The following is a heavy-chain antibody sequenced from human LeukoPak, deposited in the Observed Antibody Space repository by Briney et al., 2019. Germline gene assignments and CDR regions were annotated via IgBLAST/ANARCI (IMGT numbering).Heavy chain of an antibody. CDR2: ISSTGTTI. CDR1: GFTFSSYE. V-gene: IGHV3-48*03. CDR3: ARDFKGGRSWSGYSNFGMDV. J-gene: IGHJ6*02. Sequence: GGSLRLSCSASGFTFSSYEMNWVRQAPGKGLEWVSYISSTGTTIYYADSVRGQFTISRDNAMKSLYLQMNSLGFEDTAVYYCARDFKGGRSWSGYSNFGMDVWGQGTTVIVSS. D-gene: IGHD3-3*01.